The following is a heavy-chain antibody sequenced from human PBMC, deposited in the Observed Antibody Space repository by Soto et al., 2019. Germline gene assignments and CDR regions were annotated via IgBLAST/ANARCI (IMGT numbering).Heavy chain of an antibody. CDR1: GFTFSSYS. J-gene: IGHJ4*02. CDR3: ARDLARPYYYDSSGYYHDY. D-gene: IGHD3-22*01. Sequence: GGSLRLSCAASGFTFSSYSMNWVRQAPGKGLEWVSSISSSSSYIYYADSVKGRFTISRDNAKNSLYLQMNSLRAEDTAVYYCARDLARPYYYDSSGYYHDYWGQGTLVTVSS. V-gene: IGHV3-21*01. CDR2: ISSSSSYI.